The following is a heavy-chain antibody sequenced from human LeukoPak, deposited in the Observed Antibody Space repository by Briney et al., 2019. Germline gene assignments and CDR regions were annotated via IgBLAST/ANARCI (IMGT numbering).Heavy chain of an antibody. J-gene: IGHJ4*02. CDR3: ARNESVLGTTGLNDFFDD. CDR1: GGSTRGSSDY. D-gene: IGHD1-26*01. V-gene: IGHV4-39*01. Sequence: PSETLSLTCTVSGGSTRGSSDYWGWLRQSPGKGLEWIGSVYYSGSTYYNPSLKSRVSISVDTSKNQFHVRLTSVTAADTAVYYCARNESVLGTTGLNDFFDDWGQGTLVTVSS. CDR2: VYYSGST.